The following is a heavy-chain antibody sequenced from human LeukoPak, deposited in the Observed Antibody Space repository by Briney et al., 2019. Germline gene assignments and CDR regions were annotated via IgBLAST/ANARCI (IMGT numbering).Heavy chain of an antibody. J-gene: IGHJ4*02. CDR2: IRYDGINK. CDR3: ARDLCWGCFDD. D-gene: IGHD3-10*02. CDR1: GFTFNSYG. V-gene: IGHV3-30*02. Sequence: GGSLRLSCAASGFTFNSYGMHWVRQAPGKGLDWVAFIRYDGINKHYADSVKGRFTIARDNSKNTLYLQMNSLRVDDTAVYYCARDLCWGCFDDWGQGNLVTVSS.